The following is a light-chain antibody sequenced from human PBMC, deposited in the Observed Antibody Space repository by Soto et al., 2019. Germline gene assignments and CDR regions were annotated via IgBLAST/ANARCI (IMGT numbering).Light chain of an antibody. Sequence: DIQMTQSPSSLSASVGDRVTITCRASQSTGRFLNWHQQKPGKAPNVLINVASTLRSGVPSRFSGSGSGTDFNLTINSLQPEDFATYFCQQSFITPLTFGGGTKVDIK. V-gene: IGKV1-39*01. CDR3: QQSFITPLT. J-gene: IGKJ4*01. CDR1: QSTGRF. CDR2: VAS.